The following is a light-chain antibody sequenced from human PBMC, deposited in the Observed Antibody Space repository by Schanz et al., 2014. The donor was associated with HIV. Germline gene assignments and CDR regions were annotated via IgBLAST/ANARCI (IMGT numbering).Light chain of an antibody. CDR3: QAWDTSVV. Sequence: SYELTQPPSVSVSPGQTASITCSGHKLGDKYAFWYQQKPGQSPVVVIYQDTKRPSGIPERFSGSNSGNTATLTISGTQPLDEADYYCQAWDTSVVFGGGTKLTVL. J-gene: IGLJ2*01. V-gene: IGLV3-1*01. CDR1: KLGDKY. CDR2: QDT.